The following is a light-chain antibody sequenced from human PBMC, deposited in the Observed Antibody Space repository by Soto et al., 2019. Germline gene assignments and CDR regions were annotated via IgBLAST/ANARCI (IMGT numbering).Light chain of an antibody. J-gene: IGKJ4*01. CDR1: QGIGGT. Sequence: RASQGIGGTLAWYQHKPGQAPRLLIYDTSTRATGVPARVSGSRSGTEVAPAFIILHSDDFAVYYCQRSHNWPLTFAGGTKVDIK. CDR2: DTS. CDR3: QRSHNWPLT. V-gene: IGKV3-15*01.